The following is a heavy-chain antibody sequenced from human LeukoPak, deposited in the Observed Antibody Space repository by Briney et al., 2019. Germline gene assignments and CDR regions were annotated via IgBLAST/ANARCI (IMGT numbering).Heavy chain of an antibody. J-gene: IGHJ3*02. V-gene: IGHV1-69*13. CDR3: ARGRRIFGVVMDDAFDI. CDR2: IIPIFGTA. Sequence: SVKVSCKASGGTFSSYAISWVRQAPGQGLEWMGGIIPIFGTANYAQKFQGRVTITADESTSTAYMELSSLRSEDTAVYYCARGRRIFGVVMDDAFDIWGQGTMVTVSS. CDR1: GGTFSSYA. D-gene: IGHD3-3*01.